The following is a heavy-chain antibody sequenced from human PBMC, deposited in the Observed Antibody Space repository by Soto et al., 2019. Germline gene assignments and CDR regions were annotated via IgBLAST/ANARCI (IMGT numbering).Heavy chain of an antibody. Sequence: QVQLVESGGGVVQPGRSLRLSCAASGFTFSDYAMHWVRQPPGKGLEWVAIISSDGKNTYYGDSVKGRFTISRDDSTSTLSLQMNGLRPEDTAIYFCARVHCTTELCSGLYFYYALDVWGQETTVTVSS. CDR1: GFTFSDYA. CDR2: ISSDGKNT. D-gene: IGHD2-21*01. V-gene: IGHV3-30*01. J-gene: IGHJ6*02. CDR3: ARVHCTTELCSGLYFYYALDV.